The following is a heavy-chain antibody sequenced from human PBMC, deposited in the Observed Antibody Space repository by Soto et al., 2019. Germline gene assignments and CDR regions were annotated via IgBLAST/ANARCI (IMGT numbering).Heavy chain of an antibody. CDR1: GGTFSTST. Sequence: QVQLVQSGAEVKKPGSSVKVSCKASGGTFSTSTFTWVRQAPGQGLEWMGRTIPILDVADYAQDFQGRVTITAXKXTXTXXMELTSLTSKDTDVYYCARDSPIGSTYSGYDAIDSWGQGPLVTVSS. CDR2: TIPILDVA. J-gene: IGHJ4*02. V-gene: IGHV1-69*08. CDR3: ARDSPIGSTYSGYDAIDS. D-gene: IGHD5-12*01.